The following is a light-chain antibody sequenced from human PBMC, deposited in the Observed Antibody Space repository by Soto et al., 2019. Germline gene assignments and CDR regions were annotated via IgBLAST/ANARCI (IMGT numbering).Light chain of an antibody. CDR3: SSYTSSSTVV. Sequence: QSVLTQPASVSGSPGQSITISCTGTSSDVGGYNYVSWYQQHPGKAPKLMIYEVSNRPSGVSNRFSGSKSGNTASLTISGLQAEDEADYYCSSYTSSSTVVFGGGTTLTLL. CDR2: EVS. J-gene: IGLJ2*01. CDR1: SSDVGGYNY. V-gene: IGLV2-14*01.